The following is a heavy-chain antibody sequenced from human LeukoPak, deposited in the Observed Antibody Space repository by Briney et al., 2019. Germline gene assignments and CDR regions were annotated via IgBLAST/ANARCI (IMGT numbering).Heavy chain of an antibody. Sequence: PSETLSLTCTVAGDSINSYYWSWIRQPPRKGREWSGYIYYSGSTNYKPSLKRRVNISVDRSDNQFSLKLTSVTAADTAVYYCARGGPNSSGYAGDAFDIWGQGTMVTVSS. CDR2: IYYSGST. CDR1: GDSINSYY. J-gene: IGHJ3*02. D-gene: IGHD3-22*01. V-gene: IGHV4-59*01. CDR3: ARGGPNSSGYAGDAFDI.